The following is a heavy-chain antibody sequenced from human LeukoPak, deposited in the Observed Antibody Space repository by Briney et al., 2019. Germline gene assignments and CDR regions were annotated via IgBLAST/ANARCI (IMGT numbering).Heavy chain of an antibody. CDR1: GFTFSSYG. Sequence: PGRSLRLSCAASGFTFSSYGMHWVRQAPGKGLEWVAVIWYDGSNKYYADSVKGRFTISRDNSKNTLYLRMNSLRAEDTAVYYCARAALWLPLDYWGQGTLVTVSS. CDR2: IWYDGSNK. J-gene: IGHJ4*02. D-gene: IGHD3-16*01. V-gene: IGHV3-33*01. CDR3: ARAALWLPLDY.